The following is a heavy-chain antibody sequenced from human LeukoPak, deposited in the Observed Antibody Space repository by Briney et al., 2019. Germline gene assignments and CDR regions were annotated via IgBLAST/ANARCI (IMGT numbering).Heavy chain of an antibody. Sequence: SETLSLTCAVSGYSISSGYYWVWLRQPPGKGLEWTGTIYHSGSTYYNPSLKSRVTISVDTSKNQFSLKLSSVTAADTAVYYCARSIAVVGTFYFDYWGQGTLVTVSS. J-gene: IGHJ4*02. CDR2: IYHSGST. CDR1: GYSISSGYY. V-gene: IGHV4-38-2*01. D-gene: IGHD6-19*01. CDR3: ARSIAVVGTFYFDY.